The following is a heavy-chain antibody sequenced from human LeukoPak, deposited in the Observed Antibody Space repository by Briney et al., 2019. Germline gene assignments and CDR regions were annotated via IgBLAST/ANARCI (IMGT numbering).Heavy chain of an antibody. D-gene: IGHD6-19*01. V-gene: IGHV3-74*01. CDR1: GFTFSSHW. CDR2: INGAGSST. Sequence: GGSLRLSCAASGFTFSSHWMHWVRQAPGKGLVWVSRINGAGSSTSYADSVKGRFTVSRDNAKNTLNLQMNSLRAEDTAVYYCAKPISGGLAVTADWFDPWGQGTLVVVSS. CDR3: AKPISGGLAVTADWFDP. J-gene: IGHJ5*01.